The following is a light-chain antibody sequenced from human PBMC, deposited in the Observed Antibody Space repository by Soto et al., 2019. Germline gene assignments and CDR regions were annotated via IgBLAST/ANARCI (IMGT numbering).Light chain of an antibody. J-gene: IGKJ1*01. Sequence: EIVLTQSPGTLSLSPGERANLSCRASQSVSSYYLAWYQQKPGQAPRLLIYAASSRATGIPDRFSGGGSGTDFTLTISRLEPEDFAVYYCQQCGSSPWTFGQGTKVDIK. CDR3: QQCGSSPWT. V-gene: IGKV3-20*01. CDR1: QSVSSYY. CDR2: AAS.